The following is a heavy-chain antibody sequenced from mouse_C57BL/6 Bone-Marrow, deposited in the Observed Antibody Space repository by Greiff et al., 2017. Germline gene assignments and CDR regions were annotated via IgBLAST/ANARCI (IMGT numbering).Heavy chain of an antibody. V-gene: IGHV3-6*01. J-gene: IGHJ3*01. CDR2: ISYDGSN. CDR3: ARGGYVVGFAY. CDR1: GYSITSGYY. Sequence: ESGPGLVKPSQSLSLTCSVTGYSITSGYYWNWIRQFPGNKLEWMGYISYDGSNNYNPSLKNRISITRDTAKNQFFLKLNSVTTADTATYFCARGGYVVGFAYWGQGTLVTVSA. D-gene: IGHD2-2*01.